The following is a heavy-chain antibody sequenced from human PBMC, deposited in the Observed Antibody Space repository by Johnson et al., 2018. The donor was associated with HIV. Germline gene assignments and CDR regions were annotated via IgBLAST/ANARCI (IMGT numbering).Heavy chain of an antibody. D-gene: IGHD2-21*01. CDR3: ARDVGLLAYCGGDCADAFDI. Sequence: QVQLVESGGGLVKPGWSLRLSCAASGFTFSDYYMSWIRQAPGKGLEWVSYISSSGSTIYYADSVKGRFTISRDNAKNSLYLQMNSLRAEDTAVYYCARDVGLLAYCGGDCADAFDIWGQGTMVTVSS. CDR2: ISSSGSTI. V-gene: IGHV3-11*04. J-gene: IGHJ3*02. CDR1: GFTFSDYY.